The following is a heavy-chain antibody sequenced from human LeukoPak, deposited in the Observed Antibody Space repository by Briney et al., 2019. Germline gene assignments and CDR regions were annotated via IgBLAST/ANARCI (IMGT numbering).Heavy chain of an antibody. V-gene: IGHV4-34*01. CDR1: GGSFSGYY. Sequence: SETLSLTCAVYGGSFSGYYWSWIRQPPGKGLEWTGEINHSGSTNRNPSLKSRVTISVDTSKNQFSLKLSSVTAADTAVYYCARGKYYYGSGSYYNVWGQGTLVTVSS. CDR2: INHSGST. CDR3: ARGKYYYGSGSYYNV. J-gene: IGHJ4*02. D-gene: IGHD3-10*01.